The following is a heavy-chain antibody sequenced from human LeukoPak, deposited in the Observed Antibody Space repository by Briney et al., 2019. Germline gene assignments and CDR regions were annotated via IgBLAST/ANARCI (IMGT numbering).Heavy chain of an antibody. CDR3: AKDPHGIEMATIGGLFDY. Sequence: GGSLRLSCAASGFTFSSYAMHWVRQAPGKGLEWVAVISYDGSNKYYADSVKGRFTISRDNSKNTLYLQMNSLRAEDTAVYYCAKDPHGIEMATIGGLFDYWGQGTLVTVSS. V-gene: IGHV3-30-3*01. J-gene: IGHJ4*02. D-gene: IGHD5-24*01. CDR2: ISYDGSNK. CDR1: GFTFSSYA.